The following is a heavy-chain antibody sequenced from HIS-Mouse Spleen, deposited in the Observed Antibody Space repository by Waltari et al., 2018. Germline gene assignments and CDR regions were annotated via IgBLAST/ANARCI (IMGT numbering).Heavy chain of an antibody. V-gene: IGHV3-30*18. CDR1: VVTSRSYG. CDR3: AKDKHHAFDY. CDR2: ISYDGSNK. J-gene: IGHJ4*02. Sequence: QVQLVESGGCWFQPGRSLRLACAASVVTSRSYGMHWVRQAPGKGLEWVAVISYDGSNKYYADSVKGRFTISRDNSKNTLYLQMNSLRAEATAVYYCAKDKHHAFDYWGQGTLVTVSS.